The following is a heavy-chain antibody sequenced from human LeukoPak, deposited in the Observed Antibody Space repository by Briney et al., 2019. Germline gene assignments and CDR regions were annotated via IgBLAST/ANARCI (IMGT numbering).Heavy chain of an antibody. D-gene: IGHD3-10*01. CDR1: GYTLTELS. J-gene: IGHJ6*03. Sequence: ASVKVSCKVSGYTLTELSMHWVRQAPGQGLEWMGWMNPNSGNTGYAQKFQGRVTMTRNTSISTAYMELSSLRSEDTAVYYCARGRRTMASDYYMDVWGKGTTVTISS. V-gene: IGHV1-8*01. CDR2: MNPNSGNT. CDR3: ARGRRTMASDYYMDV.